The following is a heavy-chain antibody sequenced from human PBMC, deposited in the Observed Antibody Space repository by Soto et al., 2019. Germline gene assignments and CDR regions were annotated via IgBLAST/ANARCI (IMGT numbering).Heavy chain of an antibody. J-gene: IGHJ4*02. CDR1: GFTFGTYA. CDR3: ASKRNCFDRDNY. V-gene: IGHV3-23*01. Sequence: GGSLRLSCAASGFTFGTYAMSWVRQAPGKGLEWVSGISGSGGATDYADSVKGRFTISRDNSKNTLYLQMNSLRAEDTAVYYCASKRNCFDRDNYWGQGTLVTVPS. D-gene: IGHD1-1*01. CDR2: ISGSGGAT.